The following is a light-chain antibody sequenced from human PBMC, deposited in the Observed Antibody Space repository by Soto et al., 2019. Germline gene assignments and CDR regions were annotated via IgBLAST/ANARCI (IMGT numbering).Light chain of an antibody. Sequence: QSVLTQPASVSGSAGQSISISCTGTNSDIGRYNFVSWYQQRPSQAPQLLIFQVCNRHSGSSDRFSCSKCGTTASLTISGLQAEDEADYYCNSYTSTSPPYVFGTGTKVTVL. CDR1: NSDIGRYNF. CDR2: QVC. CDR3: NSYTSTSPPYV. J-gene: IGLJ1*01. V-gene: IGLV2-14*01.